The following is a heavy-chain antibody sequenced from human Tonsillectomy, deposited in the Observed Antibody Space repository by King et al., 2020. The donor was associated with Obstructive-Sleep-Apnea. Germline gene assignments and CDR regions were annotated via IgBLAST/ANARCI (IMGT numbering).Heavy chain of an antibody. CDR3: AAVRWGQVDY. Sequence: VQLVESGGGLVKPGGSLRLSCAVSGLTFSDWYMSWIRQAPGKGLEWVSHIGTSSSYTNYADSVKGRFTVSRDNARNSLYLQMNSLRAEDTAVYYCAAVRWGQVDYGGQGSLVTVSS. J-gene: IGHJ4*02. CDR2: IGTSSSYT. CDR1: GLTFSDWY. V-gene: IGHV3-11*06. D-gene: IGHD7-27*01.